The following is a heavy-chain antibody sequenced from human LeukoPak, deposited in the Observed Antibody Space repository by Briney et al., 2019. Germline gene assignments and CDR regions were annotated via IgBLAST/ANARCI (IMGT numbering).Heavy chain of an antibody. CDR2: IYYSGST. D-gene: IGHD3-3*01. Sequence: SQTLSLTCTVSGGSISSGDYYWSWIRQPPGKGLEWIGYIYYSGSTYYNPSLKSRVTISVDTSKNQFSLKLSSVTAADPPVSYCARSDRITIFGVVIAFDYWGQGTLVTVSS. V-gene: IGHV4-30-4*08. CDR3: ARSDRITIFGVVIAFDY. J-gene: IGHJ4*02. CDR1: GGSISSGDYY.